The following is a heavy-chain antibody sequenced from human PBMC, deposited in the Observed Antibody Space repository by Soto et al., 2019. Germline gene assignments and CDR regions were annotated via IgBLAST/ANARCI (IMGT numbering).Heavy chain of an antibody. J-gene: IGHJ4*02. CDR1: GGTFSTLA. CDR2: IIPIFGRP. D-gene: IGHD4-17*01. V-gene: IGHV1-69*01. CDR3: ARAPYEDYAVPEPNYFDS. Sequence: QVQLVQSGTEGKKPGSSVKVSCKASGGTFSTLAVSWVRQAPGQGLEWMGGIIPIFGRPVYAQKFQGRVTITADESTSIVYMELSSLSSEDTAVYYCARAPYEDYAVPEPNYFDSWGQGTLVTVSS.